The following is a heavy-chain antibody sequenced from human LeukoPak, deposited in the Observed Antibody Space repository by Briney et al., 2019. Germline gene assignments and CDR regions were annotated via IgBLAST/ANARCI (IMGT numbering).Heavy chain of an antibody. D-gene: IGHD3-10*02. J-gene: IGHJ6*01. CDR2: ISYDGSNK. Sequence: GRSLRLSCAASGFTFSTYAMHWVRQAPGKGLEWVAVISYDGSNKYYADSVKGRFTISRDISKNTLYLQMNSLRAEDTAMYYGSRDMSPAMDV. V-gene: IGHV3-30*04. CDR3: SRDMSPAMDV. CDR1: GFTFSTYA.